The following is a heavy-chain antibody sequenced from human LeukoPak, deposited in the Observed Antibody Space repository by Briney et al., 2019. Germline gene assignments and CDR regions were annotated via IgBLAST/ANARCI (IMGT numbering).Heavy chain of an antibody. CDR2: IYGGGST. V-gene: IGHV3-53*01. Sequence: GGSLRLSCAASGFTVSSSYMNWVRQAPGKGLEWVSLIYGGGSTYYADSVKGRFTISRDNSKNTLYLQMNSLRAEDTAVYYCARRGDGGRSFDYWGQGILVTVSS. D-gene: IGHD4-23*01. CDR3: ARRGDGGRSFDY. CDR1: GFTVSSSY. J-gene: IGHJ4*02.